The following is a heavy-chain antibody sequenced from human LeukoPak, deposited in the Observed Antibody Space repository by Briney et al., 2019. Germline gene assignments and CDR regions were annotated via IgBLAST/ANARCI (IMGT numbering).Heavy chain of an antibody. Sequence: SETLSLTCAVYGGTFSGYYWSWIRQPPGKGLEWIGEINHSGSTYYNPSLKSRVTISVDTSKNQFSLKLSSVTAADTAVYYCARDLNDGYCGGDCNPRGDYWGQGTLVTVSS. CDR1: GGTFSGYY. CDR3: ARDLNDGYCGGDCNPRGDY. V-gene: IGHV4-34*01. CDR2: INHSGST. J-gene: IGHJ4*02. D-gene: IGHD2-21*02.